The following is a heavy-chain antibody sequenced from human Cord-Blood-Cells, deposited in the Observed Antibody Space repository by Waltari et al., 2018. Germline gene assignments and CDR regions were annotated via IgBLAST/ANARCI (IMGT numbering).Heavy chain of an antibody. J-gene: IGHJ4*02. V-gene: IGHV1-3*01. D-gene: IGHD1-26*01. Sequence: VQLVQSGAEVKKPGASVKVSCKASGYTFTSYAMHWVRQAPGQRLEWMGWINAGNGNTKYSQKFQGRVTITRDTSASTAYMELSSLRSEDTAVYYCARAAGGSYYFDYWGQGTLVTVSS. CDR1: GYTFTSYA. CDR2: INAGNGNT. CDR3: ARAAGGSYYFDY.